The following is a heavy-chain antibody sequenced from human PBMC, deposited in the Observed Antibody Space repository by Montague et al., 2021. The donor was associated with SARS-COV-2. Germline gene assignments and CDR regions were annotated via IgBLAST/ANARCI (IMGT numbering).Heavy chain of an antibody. V-gene: IGHV4-59*08. J-gene: IGHJ4*02. Sequence: SETLSLTCTVSGASLSSYYWSWIRQPPGEGLEWIGYIYYSGNPNYSPSFRSRVTLSVDTPRNQFSLRLTSVTAADTAIYYCARHAWDSCGYFQPIDRWGQGTLVIVSS. D-gene: IGHD3-22*01. CDR1: GASLSSYY. CDR3: ARHAWDSCGYFQPIDR. CDR2: IYYSGNP.